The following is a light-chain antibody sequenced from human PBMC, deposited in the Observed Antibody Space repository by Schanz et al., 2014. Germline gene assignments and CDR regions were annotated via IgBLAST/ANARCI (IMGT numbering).Light chain of an antibody. J-gene: IGKJ1*01. Sequence: EIVLTQSPGTLSLSPGERATLSCRASQSVSSYLAWYQQKPGQAPRLLISDASNRATGIPGRFSGSGSGTDFTLTISRLEPEDFAVYYCQQYGSSPWTFGQGTKVEIK. V-gene: IGKV3-20*01. CDR2: DAS. CDR3: QQYGSSPWT. CDR1: QSVSSY.